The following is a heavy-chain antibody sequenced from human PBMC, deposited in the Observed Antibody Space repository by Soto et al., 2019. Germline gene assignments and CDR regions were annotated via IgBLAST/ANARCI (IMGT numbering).Heavy chain of an antibody. D-gene: IGHD2-15*01. Sequence: QLQLQESGPGLVKPSETLSLTCTVSGGSVSSNSFYWGWIRQPPGKGLEWIGSIYYRGTTYYNPSLKSRVTISVDTSKSQFSLKLSSVTAADTAVYYCARVVVVTAHFDYWGQGTLVTVSS. CDR3: ARVVVVTAHFDY. V-gene: IGHV4-39*01. CDR2: IYYRGTT. J-gene: IGHJ4*02. CDR1: GGSVSSNSFY.